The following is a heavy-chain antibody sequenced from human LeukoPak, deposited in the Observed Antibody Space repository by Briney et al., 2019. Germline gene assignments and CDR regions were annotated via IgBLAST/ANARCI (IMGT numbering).Heavy chain of an antibody. CDR2: ISAYNGNT. D-gene: IGHD1/OR15-1a*01. J-gene: IGHJ4*02. V-gene: IGHV1-18*01. CDR1: GYTSTSYG. CDR3: ARGGGTTGTTSLDY. Sequence: GASVKVSCKASGYTSTSYGINWVRQAPGQGLEWMGWISAYNGNTNYAQKLQGRVTMTTDTSTSTAYMELRSLRSDDTAVYYCARGGGTTGTTSLDYWGQGTLVTVSS.